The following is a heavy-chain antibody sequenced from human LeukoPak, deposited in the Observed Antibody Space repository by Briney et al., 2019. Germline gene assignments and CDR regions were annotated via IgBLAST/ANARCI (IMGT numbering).Heavy chain of an antibody. CDR2: IKQDGSEK. V-gene: IGHV3-7*01. J-gene: IGHJ3*02. CDR1: GFTFSIYW. CDR3: ARGGGNSYDAFDI. D-gene: IGHD4-23*01. Sequence: GGSLRLSCAASGFTFSIYWMTWVRQAPGKGLEWVANIKQDGSEKYYVDSVKGRFTISRDNAKNSLYLQMNSLRAEDTAVYYCARGGGNSYDAFDIWGQGTMVTVSS.